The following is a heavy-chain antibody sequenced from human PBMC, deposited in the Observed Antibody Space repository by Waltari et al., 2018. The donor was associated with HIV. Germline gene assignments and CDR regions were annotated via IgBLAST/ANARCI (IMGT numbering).Heavy chain of an antibody. CDR1: GFPFIDAG. CDR2: IKSNTDGGTT. V-gene: IGHV3-15*01. D-gene: IGHD3-16*01. CDR3: TTVGGGTRDY. J-gene: IGHJ4*02. Sequence: EVLLVESGGGLGKPGGSLRLSCAPSGFPFIDAGMSWVRQAPGKGLEWVGRIKSNTDGGTTDYAAPVKGRFTISRDDSKTTLYLEMNSLKTEDTAVYYCTTVGGGTRDYWGQGTLITVSS.